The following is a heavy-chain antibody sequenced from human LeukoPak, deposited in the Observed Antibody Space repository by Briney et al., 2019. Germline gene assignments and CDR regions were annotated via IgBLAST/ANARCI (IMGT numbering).Heavy chain of an antibody. Sequence: GGSLRLSCAASGFTFSTYGMSWVRQAPGKGLEWVSAISGSGAGTYYADSVKGRFTVSRDNSKNTLFLQMNSLRAKATAVYYCANFFGSTVTMDYWGQGTLVTVSS. CDR1: GFTFSTYG. CDR3: ANFFGSTVTMDY. CDR2: ISGSGAGT. J-gene: IGHJ4*02. V-gene: IGHV3-23*01. D-gene: IGHD4-11*01.